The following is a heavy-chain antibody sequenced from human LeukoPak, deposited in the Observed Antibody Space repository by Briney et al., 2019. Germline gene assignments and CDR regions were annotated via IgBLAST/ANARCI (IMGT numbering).Heavy chain of an antibody. Sequence: SETLSLTCTVSGGSISSYYWSWIRQPPGKGLEWIGYIYYSGSTNYNPSLKSRVTISVDTSKNQFSLKLSSVTAADTAVYYCARGRTSGYYHGMDVWGQGTTVTVSS. V-gene: IGHV4-59*01. CDR2: IYYSGST. J-gene: IGHJ6*02. CDR1: GGSISSYY. D-gene: IGHD3-10*01. CDR3: ARGRTSGYYHGMDV.